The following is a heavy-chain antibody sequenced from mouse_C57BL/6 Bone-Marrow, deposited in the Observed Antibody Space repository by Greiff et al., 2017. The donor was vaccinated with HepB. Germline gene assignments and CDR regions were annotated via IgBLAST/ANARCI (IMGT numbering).Heavy chain of an antibody. V-gene: IGHV1-61*01. D-gene: IGHD2-2*01. CDR3: ARFGYDGSYYFDY. J-gene: IGHJ2*01. CDR2: IYPSDSET. CDR1: GYTFTSYW. Sequence: QVQLQQSGAELVRPGSSVKLSCKASGYTFTSYWMDWVKQRPGQGLEWIGNIYPSDSETHYNQKFKDKATLTVDKSSSTAYMQLSSLTSEDSAVYYCARFGYDGSYYFDYWGQGTTLTVSS.